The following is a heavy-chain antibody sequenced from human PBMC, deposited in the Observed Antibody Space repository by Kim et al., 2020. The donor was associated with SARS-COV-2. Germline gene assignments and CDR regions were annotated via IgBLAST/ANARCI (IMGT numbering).Heavy chain of an antibody. CDR1: GGSISSSSYY. Sequence: SETLSLTCTVSGGSISSSSYYWGWIRQPPGKGLEWIGSIYYSGSTYYNPSLKSRVTISVDTSKNQFSLKLSSVTAADTAVYYCARDRLYSSSWEAPSSLEQNYWYFDLWGRGTLVTVSS. J-gene: IGHJ2*01. CDR3: ARDRLYSSSWEAPSSLEQNYWYFDL. V-gene: IGHV4-39*07. D-gene: IGHD6-13*01. CDR2: IYYSGST.